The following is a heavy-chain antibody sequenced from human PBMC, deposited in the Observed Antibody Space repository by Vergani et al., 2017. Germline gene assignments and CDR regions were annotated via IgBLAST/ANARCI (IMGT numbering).Heavy chain of an antibody. J-gene: IGHJ5*02. CDR3: ARAVYPALYSSRMSWFDP. CDR2: INPSGGST. Sequence: VQLVQSGAEVKKPGASVKVSCKASGYTFTSYYMNWVRQAPGQGLEWMGIINPSGGSTSYAQKFQGRVTMTRDTSTSTVYMELSSLRSEDTAVYYCARAVYPALYSSRMSWFDPWGQGTLVTVSS. CDR1: GYTFTSYY. D-gene: IGHD6-19*01. V-gene: IGHV1-46*03.